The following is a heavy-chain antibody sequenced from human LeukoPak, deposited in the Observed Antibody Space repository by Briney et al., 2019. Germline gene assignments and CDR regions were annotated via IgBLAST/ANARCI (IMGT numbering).Heavy chain of an antibody. V-gene: IGHV1-2*02. D-gene: IGHD2-21*02. Sequence: ASVKVSCKTSGFFFSAYQMHWVRHAPGQGLEWMGWIDRNNGGTNIAQEFQGRVTMTRDTSMSTVYMELTGLTSDDTAIYFCARGDGWYLGLDYWGQGTLVTVSS. J-gene: IGHJ4*02. CDR2: IDRNNGGT. CDR1: GFFFSAYQ. CDR3: ARGDGWYLGLDY.